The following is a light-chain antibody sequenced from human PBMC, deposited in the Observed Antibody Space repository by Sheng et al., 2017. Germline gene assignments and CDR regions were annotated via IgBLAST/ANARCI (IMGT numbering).Light chain of an antibody. CDR2: GAS. CDR1: QSVSSN. J-gene: IGKJ4*01. CDR3: QQYNNWPLT. Sequence: EIVMTQSPVTLSVSPGERATLSCRASQSVSSNLAWYQQKPGQAPRLLIYGASTRAIGIPARFSGSGSGTEFTLTISSLQSEDFAVYYCQQYNNWPLTFGGGTEGGDQT. V-gene: IGKV3-15*01.